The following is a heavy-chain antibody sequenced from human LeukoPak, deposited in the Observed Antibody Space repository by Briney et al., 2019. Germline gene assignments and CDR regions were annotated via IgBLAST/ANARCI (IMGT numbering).Heavy chain of an antibody. V-gene: IGHV3-74*01. Sequence: GGSLRLSCAASGFTFSSYWMHWVRQAPGKGLVWVSRINSDGSSTSYADSVKGRFTISRDNAKNTLYLQMNSLRAEDTAVYYCARVIAAGKRSYYYYGMDVWGQGTTVTVSS. CDR2: INSDGSST. D-gene: IGHD6-13*01. CDR1: GFTFSSYW. CDR3: ARVIAAGKRSYYYYGMDV. J-gene: IGHJ6*02.